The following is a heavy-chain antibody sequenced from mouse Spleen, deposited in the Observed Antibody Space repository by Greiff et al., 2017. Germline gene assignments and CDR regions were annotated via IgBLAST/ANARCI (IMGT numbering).Heavy chain of an antibody. CDR1: GFTFSSYG. J-gene: IGHJ4*01. D-gene: IGHD1-1*01. CDR2: ISGGGSYT. Sequence: EVQVVESGGGLVKPGGSLKLSCAASGFTFSSYGMSWVRQTPEKRLEWVATISGGGSYTYYPDSVKGRFTISRDNAKNNLYLQMSSLRSEDTALYYCARHFTTVVEDAMDYWGQGTSVTVSS. CDR3: ARHFTTVVEDAMDY. V-gene: IGHV5-9-2*01.